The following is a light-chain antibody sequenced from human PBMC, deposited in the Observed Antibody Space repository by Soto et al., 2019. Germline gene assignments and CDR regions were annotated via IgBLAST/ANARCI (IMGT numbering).Light chain of an antibody. V-gene: IGKV1-39*01. J-gene: IGKJ4*01. Sequence: DILMTPSPSSLSASVGDRVTITCRASQSISSYLNWYQQKPGKAPKLLIYAASSLKSGVPSRFSGSGSGTDFTLTISSLQPEDFATYYCQQSYSTLTFGGGTKVEIK. CDR3: QQSYSTLT. CDR1: QSISSY. CDR2: AAS.